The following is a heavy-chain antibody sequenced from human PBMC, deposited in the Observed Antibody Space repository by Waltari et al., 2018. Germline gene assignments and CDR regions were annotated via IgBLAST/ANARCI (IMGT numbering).Heavy chain of an antibody. CDR3: ATLGKADYYDRTTGDY. V-gene: IGHV1-69-2*01. Sequence: EVQLVQSGAEVKKPGATVKISCKASGYTFTDYYMHWVQQAPGKGLEWMGRVDPEDGETIYAEKFQGRVTITADTSTDTAYMELSSLRSEDTAVYYCATLGKADYYDRTTGDYWGQGTLVTVSS. CDR2: VDPEDGET. J-gene: IGHJ4*02. CDR1: GYTFTDYY. D-gene: IGHD3-22*01.